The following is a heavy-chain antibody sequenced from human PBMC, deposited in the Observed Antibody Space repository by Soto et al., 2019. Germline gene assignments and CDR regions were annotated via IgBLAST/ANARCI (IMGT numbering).Heavy chain of an antibody. V-gene: IGHV3-15*01. CDR3: NTCSRGNCYGPVDA. CDR2: VKSNSDGGTT. CDR1: GFTFANAW. Sequence: EVQLVETGGGLVKPGGSLRLSCGASGFTFANAWMSWVRQAPGKGLEWVGRVKSNSDGGTTDYAAPVKGRFTISRDDSKNTLYLQMNSLEIEDTAIYYCNTCSRGNCYGPVDAWGKGAAVTVSS. J-gene: IGHJ6*04. D-gene: IGHD2-15*01.